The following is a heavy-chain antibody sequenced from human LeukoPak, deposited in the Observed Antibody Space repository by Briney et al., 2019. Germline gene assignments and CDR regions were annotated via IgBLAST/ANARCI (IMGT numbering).Heavy chain of an antibody. D-gene: IGHD2-21*01. CDR2: IYTSGST. Sequence: SQTLSLTCTVSGGSLSSGSYYWSWIRQPAGKGLEWIGRIYTSGSTNYNPSLKSRVTMSVDTSKNQFSLKLSSVTAADTAVYYCARGRAGGGDDGFDIWGQGTMVTVSS. V-gene: IGHV4-61*02. CDR1: GGSLSSGSYY. J-gene: IGHJ3*02. CDR3: ARGRAGGGDDGFDI.